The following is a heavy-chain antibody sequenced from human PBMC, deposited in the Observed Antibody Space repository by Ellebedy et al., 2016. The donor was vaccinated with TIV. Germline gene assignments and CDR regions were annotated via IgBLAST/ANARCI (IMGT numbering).Heavy chain of an antibody. V-gene: IGHV4-4*07. CDR2: IYTSGRI. CDR1: GGSISRYY. D-gene: IGHD5-12*01. CDR3: ARARDSGYDRGFDY. J-gene: IGHJ4*02. Sequence: SETLSLXCTVSGGSISRYYWSWIRQPAGKGLEWIGRIYTSGRINYNPSLKSRVTMSVDTSKNQFSLKLSSVTAADTAVYYCARARDSGYDRGFDYWGQGTLVTVPS.